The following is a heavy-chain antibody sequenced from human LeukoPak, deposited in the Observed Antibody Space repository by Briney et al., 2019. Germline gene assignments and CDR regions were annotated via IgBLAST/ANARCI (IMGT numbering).Heavy chain of an antibody. Sequence: PSETLSLTCAVYGGSFSGYYWSWIRQPPGKGLEWIGEINHSGSTNYNPSLKSRVTISVDTSKNQFSLKLSSVTAADTAVYYCARARLGCSGGSCYRHYYFDYWGQGTLVTVSS. CDR2: INHSGST. V-gene: IGHV4-34*01. D-gene: IGHD2-15*01. CDR3: ARARLGCSGGSCYRHYYFDY. CDR1: GGSFSGYY. J-gene: IGHJ4*02.